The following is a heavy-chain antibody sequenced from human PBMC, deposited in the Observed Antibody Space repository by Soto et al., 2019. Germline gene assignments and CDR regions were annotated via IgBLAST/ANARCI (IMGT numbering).Heavy chain of an antibody. J-gene: IGHJ6*02. V-gene: IGHV3-33*01. D-gene: IGHD6-13*01. CDR1: GFTFSSYG. CDR3: ARGVAARDYYYGMDV. Sequence: LRLSCAASGFTFSSYGMHWVRQAPGKGLEWVAVIWYDGSNKYYADSVKGRFTISRDNSKNTLYLQMNSLRAEDTAVYYCARGVAARDYYYGMDVWGQGTTVTVSS. CDR2: IWYDGSNK.